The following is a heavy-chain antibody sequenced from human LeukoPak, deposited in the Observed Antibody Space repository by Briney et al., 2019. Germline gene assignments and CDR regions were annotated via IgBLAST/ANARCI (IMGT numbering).Heavy chain of an antibody. CDR1: GFTFSSYA. V-gene: IGHV3-23*01. Sequence: GSLRLSCAASGFTFSSYAMSWVRQAPGKGLEWVSAISGSGDSTYYADSVKGRFTISRDNSKNTLYLQMNSLRAEDTAVYYCAKDRGSSGWYFWGQGTLVTVSS. CDR3: AKDRGSSGWYF. D-gene: IGHD6-19*01. CDR2: ISGSGDST. J-gene: IGHJ4*02.